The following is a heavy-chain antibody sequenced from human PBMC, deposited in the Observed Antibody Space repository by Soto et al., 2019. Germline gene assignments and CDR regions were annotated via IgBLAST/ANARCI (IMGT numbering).Heavy chain of an antibody. J-gene: IGHJ5*02. V-gene: IGHV1-46*01. CDR3: ASAGVFGRGGFDP. Sequence: GASVKVSCKASGYTFTSYYMHWVRQAPGQGLEWMGIINPSGGSTSYAQKFQGRVTMTRDTSISTAYMELSRLRSDDTAVYYCASAGVFGRGGFDPWGQGTLVTVSS. D-gene: IGHD3-3*01. CDR1: GYTFTSYY. CDR2: INPSGGST.